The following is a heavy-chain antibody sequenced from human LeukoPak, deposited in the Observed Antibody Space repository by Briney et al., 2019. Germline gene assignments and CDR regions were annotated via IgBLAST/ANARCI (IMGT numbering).Heavy chain of an antibody. D-gene: IGHD5-12*01. Sequence: PGGSLRLSCAASGFSFSTSPMSWVRQPPGKGLEWVSAMNNGPGATFYRDSVRGRFTISRDDSKSTLYLQMNSLRAEDTGTYYCAKTHYDLLDDWGQGTTVTVSS. CDR1: GFSFSTSP. J-gene: IGHJ6*02. CDR3: AKTHYDLLDD. CDR2: MNNGPGAT. V-gene: IGHV3-23*01.